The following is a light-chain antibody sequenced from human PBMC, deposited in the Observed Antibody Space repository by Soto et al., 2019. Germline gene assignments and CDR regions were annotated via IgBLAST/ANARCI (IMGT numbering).Light chain of an antibody. CDR1: QSIGAS. CDR3: QQYNSSPLT. J-gene: IGKJ4*01. Sequence: DIQMTQSPSTLYASVGDRVTITCRASQSIGASLAWFQQKPGKAPNLLIYKASSLESGVPSRFSGSGFSTEITLTISPLQPDDFASYYGQQYNSSPLTFGGGTKVEIK. V-gene: IGKV1-5*03. CDR2: KAS.